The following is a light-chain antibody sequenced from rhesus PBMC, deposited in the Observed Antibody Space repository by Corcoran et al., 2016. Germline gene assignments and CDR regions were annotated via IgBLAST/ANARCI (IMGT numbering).Light chain of an antibody. V-gene: IGKV3-40*03. CDR2: SAY. CDR3: QQYNNLPLT. CDR1: ETIGSY. J-gene: IGKJ4*01. Sequence: IVMTQSPATLSLSPGEVATLSCRASETIGSYLAWYQKKPGPAPKLLVHSAYFRASGIPYRFSGSGSGAHFTLTISSLHPEDVGVYYCQQYNNLPLTFGGGTKVDLK.